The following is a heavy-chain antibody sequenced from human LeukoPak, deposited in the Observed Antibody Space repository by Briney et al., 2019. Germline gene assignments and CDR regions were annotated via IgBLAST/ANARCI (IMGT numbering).Heavy chain of an antibody. D-gene: IGHD6-13*01. Sequence: ASVKVSCKASGGTFSSYAISWVRQAPGQGLEWMGGIIPIFGTANYAQKFQGRVTITTDESTSTAYMELSSLRSEDAAVYYCARSLLPYSSSWYNFDYWGQGTLVTVSS. CDR1: GGTFSSYA. CDR2: IIPIFGTA. V-gene: IGHV1-69*05. CDR3: ARSLLPYSSSWYNFDY. J-gene: IGHJ4*02.